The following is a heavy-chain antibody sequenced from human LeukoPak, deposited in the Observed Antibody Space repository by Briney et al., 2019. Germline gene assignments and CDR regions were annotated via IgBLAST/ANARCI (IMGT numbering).Heavy chain of an antibody. CDR3: ARANLPGANPLLHWFDP. V-gene: IGHV1-24*01. J-gene: IGHJ5*02. CDR1: GYTLTELS. CDR2: FDPEDGET. Sequence: ASVKVSCKVSGYTLTELSMHWVRQAPGKGLEWMGGFDPEDGETIYAQKFQGRVTMTEDTSTDTAYMELRSLRSDDTAVYYCARANLPGANPLLHWFDPWGQGTLVTVSS. D-gene: IGHD1-1*01.